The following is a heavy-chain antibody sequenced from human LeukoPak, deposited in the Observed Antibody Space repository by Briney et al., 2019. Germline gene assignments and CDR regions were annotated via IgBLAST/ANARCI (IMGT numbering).Heavy chain of an antibody. D-gene: IGHD2-2*01. Sequence: SETLSLTCAVYGGSFSGYYWSWIRQPPGKGLEWIGSVYYSGSTYYNPSLKSRVTISMDKSKNQISLRLTSVTAADTAVYYCARSPTKRVPEDYWGQGTLVTVSS. V-gene: IGHV4-34*01. CDR2: VYYSGST. J-gene: IGHJ4*02. CDR1: GGSFSGYY. CDR3: ARSPTKRVPEDY.